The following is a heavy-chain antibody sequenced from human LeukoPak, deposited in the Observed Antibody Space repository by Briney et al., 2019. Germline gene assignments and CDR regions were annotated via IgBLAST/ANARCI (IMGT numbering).Heavy chain of an antibody. Sequence: PSETLSPTCAVSGASISSHYWSWIRQPPGKGLEWIGYIYDSGTTNYNPSLKSRVTISVDTSKKQLSLKLSSVTAADTAVYYCARLLYGGYTYDYWGQGILVTVSS. CDR2: IYDSGTT. V-gene: IGHV4-59*08. J-gene: IGHJ4*01. D-gene: IGHD5-12*01. CDR1: GASISSHY. CDR3: ARLLYGGYTYDY.